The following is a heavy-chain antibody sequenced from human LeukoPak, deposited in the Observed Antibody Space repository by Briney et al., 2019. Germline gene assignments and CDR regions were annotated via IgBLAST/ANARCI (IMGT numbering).Heavy chain of an antibody. Sequence: TSETLSLTCSVSGVSISSYYWNWIRQPAGKGLEWIGRIYSSGSTYYNPSLKSRVTISVDTSKNQFSLKLSSVTAADTAVYYCARVMATTSVPFDYWGQGTLVTVSS. CDR3: ARVMATTSVPFDY. CDR1: GVSISSYY. D-gene: IGHD1-26*01. CDR2: IYSSGST. V-gene: IGHV4-4*07. J-gene: IGHJ4*02.